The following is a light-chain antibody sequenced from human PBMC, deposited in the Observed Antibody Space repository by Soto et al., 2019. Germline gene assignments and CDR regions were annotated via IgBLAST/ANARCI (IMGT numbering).Light chain of an antibody. CDR1: QSISSW. J-gene: IGKJ1*01. Sequence: DIQMSQHPPTLSASVGDRVTITCRASQSISSWLAWYQQKPGKAPKLLIYKASSLESGVPSRFSGSGSGTEFTLTICSLQPDDFATYYCQQYNSYWTFCQGTKVDIK. V-gene: IGKV1-5*03. CDR3: QQYNSYWT. CDR2: KAS.